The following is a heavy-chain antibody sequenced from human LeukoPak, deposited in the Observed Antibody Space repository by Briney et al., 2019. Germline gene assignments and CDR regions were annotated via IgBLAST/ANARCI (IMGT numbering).Heavy chain of an antibody. J-gene: IGHJ4*02. CDR2: ISSSSSNT. CDR1: GFTFSDYF. V-gene: IGHV3-11*06. D-gene: IGHD3-10*01. CDR3: AKMSVGSHYYGSGSYLPDY. Sequence: GGSLRLSCEASGFTFSDYFMTWIRQAPGKGLEWVSYISSSSSNTNYADSVKGRFTISRDNAKNSLSLQMNSLRAEDMAVYYCAKMSVGSHYYGSGSYLPDYWGQGTLVTVSS.